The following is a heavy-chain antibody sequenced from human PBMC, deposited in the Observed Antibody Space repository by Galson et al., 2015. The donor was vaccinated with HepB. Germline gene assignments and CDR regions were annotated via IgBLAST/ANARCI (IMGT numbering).Heavy chain of an antibody. CDR2: ISSSSDYI. J-gene: IGHJ3*02. CDR3: AREDSSTWYLAFDI. Sequence: SLRLSCAGSGFSFSSYTINWVRQAPGEGLEWVSSISSSSDYIYYADSVRGRFTISRDNTRDSLYLHMNSLRAEDTAVYYCAREDSSTWYLAFDIWGQGTVVTVSS. V-gene: IGHV3-21*01. CDR1: GFSFSSYT. D-gene: IGHD6-13*01.